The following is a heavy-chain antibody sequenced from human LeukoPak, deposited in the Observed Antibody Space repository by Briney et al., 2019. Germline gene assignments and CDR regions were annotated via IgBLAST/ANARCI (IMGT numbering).Heavy chain of an antibody. CDR1: GFTFSSYA. Sequence: PGGSLRLSCAASGFTFSSYAMSWVRQAPGKGLEWVSAISGSGGSTYYADSVKGRFTISRDNSENTLYLQMNSLRAEDTAVYYCAKFVASSGWNPLDYWGQGTLVTVSS. CDR2: ISGSGGST. CDR3: AKFVASSGWNPLDY. D-gene: IGHD6-19*01. J-gene: IGHJ4*02. V-gene: IGHV3-23*01.